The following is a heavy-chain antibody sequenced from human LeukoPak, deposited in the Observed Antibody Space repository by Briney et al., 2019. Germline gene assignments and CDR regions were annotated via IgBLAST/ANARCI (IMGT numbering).Heavy chain of an antibody. Sequence: PSETLSLTCAVYGGSFSGYYWSWIRQPPGKGLEWIGEINHSGSTNYNPSLNSRVTISVDTSKNQFYLKLSSVTGADTAVYYCARAHVLLWFGELSAVPFDYWGQGTLVTVSS. V-gene: IGHV4-34*01. D-gene: IGHD3-10*01. CDR1: GGSFSGYY. CDR3: ARAHVLLWFGELSAVPFDY. CDR2: INHSGST. J-gene: IGHJ4*02.